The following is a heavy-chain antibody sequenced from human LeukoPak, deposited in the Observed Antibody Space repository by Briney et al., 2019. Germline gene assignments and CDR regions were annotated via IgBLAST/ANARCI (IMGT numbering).Heavy chain of an antibody. Sequence: ASVKVSCKASGYTITSYYMHWVRQAPGKGLEWMGGFDPEDGEIIYAQKFQGRVTMTEDTSTDTAYMELSSLRSEDTAVYYCATPPRDFWSGYYPRFDYWGQGTLVTVSS. CDR1: GYTITSYY. CDR3: ATPPRDFWSGYYPRFDY. J-gene: IGHJ4*02. CDR2: FDPEDGEI. D-gene: IGHD3-3*01. V-gene: IGHV1-24*01.